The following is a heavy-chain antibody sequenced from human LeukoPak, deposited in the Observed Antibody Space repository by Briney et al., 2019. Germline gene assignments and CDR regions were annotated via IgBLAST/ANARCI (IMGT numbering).Heavy chain of an antibody. CDR1: GFTFSSYS. V-gene: IGHV3-21*01. D-gene: IGHD2-2*01. CDR2: ISSSSSYI. J-gene: IGHJ4*02. CDR3: ARERYCSGTSCSYFDY. Sequence: GGSLRLSCAASGFTFSSYSMNWVRQAPGKGLEWVSSISSSSSYIYYADSVKGRFTISRDNAKNSLYLQMNSLRAEDTAVYYCARERYCSGTSCSYFDYWGQGTLVTVSS.